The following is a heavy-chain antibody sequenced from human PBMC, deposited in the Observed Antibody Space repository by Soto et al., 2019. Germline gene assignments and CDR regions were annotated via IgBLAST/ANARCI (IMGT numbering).Heavy chain of an antibody. CDR2: IYWNDDK. J-gene: IGHJ5*02. CDR3: AHSRYCSSTSCYDVYWFDP. V-gene: IGHV2-5*01. D-gene: IGHD2-2*01. Sequence: GLDLEWLALIYWNDDKRYSPSLKSRLTITKDTSKNQVVLTMTNMDPVDTATYYCAHSRYCSSTSCYDVYWFDPWGQGTLVTVSS.